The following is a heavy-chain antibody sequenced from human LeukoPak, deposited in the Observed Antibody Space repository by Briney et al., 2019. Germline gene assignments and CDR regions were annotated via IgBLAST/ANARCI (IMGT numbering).Heavy chain of an antibody. CDR1: GGSISSAGYC. D-gene: IGHD2-15*01. Sequence: RSQTLSLTCTVSGGSISSAGYCWSWIRQPPGKGLEWIGYIYHSGSTYYNPSLKSRVTISVDRSKNQFSLKLTSVTAADTAVYYCARVFRLSDCSGGTCYFHDAFDIWGQGTMVTVSS. V-gene: IGHV4-30-2*01. CDR3: ARVFRLSDCSGGTCYFHDAFDI. J-gene: IGHJ3*02. CDR2: IYHSGST.